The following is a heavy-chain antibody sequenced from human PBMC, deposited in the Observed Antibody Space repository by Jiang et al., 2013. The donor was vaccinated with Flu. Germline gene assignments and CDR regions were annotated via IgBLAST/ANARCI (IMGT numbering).Heavy chain of an antibody. V-gene: IGHV3-21*01. Sequence: VQLLESGGGLVKPGGSLRLSCAASGFTFSSYSMNWVRQAPGKGLEWVSSISSSSSYIYYADSVKGRFTISRDNAKNSLYLQMNSLRAEDTAVYYCAREYEDTAMENYYYYYGMDVWGQGTTVTVSS. CDR3: AREYEDTAMENYYYYYGMDV. CDR2: ISSSSSYI. D-gene: IGHD5-18*01. J-gene: IGHJ6*02. CDR1: GFTFSSYS.